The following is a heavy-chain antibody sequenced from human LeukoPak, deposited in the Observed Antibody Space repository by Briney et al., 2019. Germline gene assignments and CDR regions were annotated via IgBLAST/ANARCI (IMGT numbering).Heavy chain of an antibody. D-gene: IGHD5-12*01. Sequence: GASEKVSCKASVYTFTSHGIRWVRQAPGHGLEWVGWISAYNDNTNYAQKLPGRVTLTTDTSTSTAYIELRSLRSDDTAGYYCARARGDGGYEYRRRWFDPWGQGTLFTASS. CDR3: ARARGDGGYEYRRRWFDP. CDR2: ISAYNDNT. J-gene: IGHJ5*02. CDR1: VYTFTSHG. V-gene: IGHV1-18*01.